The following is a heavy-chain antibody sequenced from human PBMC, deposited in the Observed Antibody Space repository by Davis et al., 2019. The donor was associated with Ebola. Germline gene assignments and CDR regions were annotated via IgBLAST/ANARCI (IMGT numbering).Heavy chain of an antibody. CDR2: VNQDGTEK. J-gene: IGHJ4*02. V-gene: IGHV3-7*04. Sequence: PGGSLRLSCATSGFTFSSYWMSWVRQAPGKGLEWVASVNQDGTEKYNVDSVKGRFTIFRDNAKNMGYLQVDSLSADDTALYYCATDLSGPRDYWGQGTVVTVSS. D-gene: IGHD1-26*01. CDR3: ATDLSGPRDY. CDR1: GFTFSSYW.